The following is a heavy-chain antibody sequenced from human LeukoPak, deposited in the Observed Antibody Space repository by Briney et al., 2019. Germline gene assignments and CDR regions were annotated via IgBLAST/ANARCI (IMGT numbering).Heavy chain of an antibody. CDR2: IWYDGSNK. V-gene: IGHV3-33*01. CDR3: ARERSTVAPPHPFDY. Sequence: PGGSLRLSCAASGFTFSSYGMHWVRQAPGKGLEWVAVIWYDGSNKYYADSVKGRFTISRDNSKNTLYLQMNSLRAEDTAVYYCARERSTVAPPHPFDYWGQGTLVTVST. D-gene: IGHD4-23*01. CDR1: GFTFSSYG. J-gene: IGHJ4*02.